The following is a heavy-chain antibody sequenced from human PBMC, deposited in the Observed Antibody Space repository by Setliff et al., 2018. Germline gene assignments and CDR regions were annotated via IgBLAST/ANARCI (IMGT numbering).Heavy chain of an antibody. CDR2: IIGSGGSS. V-gene: IGHV3-23*01. J-gene: IGHJ4*02. CDR3: AKDFRDLGYSDY. CDR1: GFTFSSYG. Sequence: GGSLRLSCAVSGFTFSSYGMSWVRQAPGKGLEWVSAIIGSGGSSYYADSVKGRFTISRDNSKNTLYLQMNSLRAEDTAVYYCAKDFRDLGYSDYWGQGTLVTVSS.